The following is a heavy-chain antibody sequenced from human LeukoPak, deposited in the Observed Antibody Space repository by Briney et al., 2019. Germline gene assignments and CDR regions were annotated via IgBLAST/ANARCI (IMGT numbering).Heavy chain of an antibody. CDR2: IIPIFGTA. D-gene: IGHD6-13*01. Sequence: GASVKVSCKASGGTFSSYAISWVRQAPGQGLEWMGGIIPIFGTANYAQKFQGRVTITTDESTSIAYMELSSLRSEDTAVYYCARDIMSSSGGSEYFQHWGQGTLVTVSS. CDR3: ARDIMSSSGGSEYFQH. V-gene: IGHV1-69*05. J-gene: IGHJ1*01. CDR1: GGTFSSYA.